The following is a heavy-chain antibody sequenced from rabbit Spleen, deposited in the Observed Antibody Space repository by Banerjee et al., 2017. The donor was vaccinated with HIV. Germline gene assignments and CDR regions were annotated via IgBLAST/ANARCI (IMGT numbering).Heavy chain of an antibody. CDR1: GFSFSNKAV. V-gene: IGHV1S45*01. CDR3: ARDLDDVIDWKFDW. D-gene: IGHD1-1*01. CDR2: ISAITGRA. J-gene: IGHJ4*01. Sequence: QERLEESGGGLVKPEGSLLLSCTASGFSFSNKAVRCWVRQAPGKGLEWIACISAITGRAVYAGWAKERFTFSKTSSTTVTLQMTGLTAADTATYYCARDLDDVIDWKFDWWGPGTLVTVS.